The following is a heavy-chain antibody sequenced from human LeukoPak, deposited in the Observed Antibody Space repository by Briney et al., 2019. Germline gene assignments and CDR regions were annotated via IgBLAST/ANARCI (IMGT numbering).Heavy chain of an antibody. CDR3: ARPSSLYGGTSEDY. V-gene: IGHV5-51*01. Sequence: GESLQISSKAAGYSFTDYWTVWGRQMPGKGLEWMGAIYPGDSDTRYSPSLDGQVTISADKSVSTTYLQWSSLQASDTAMYYCARPSSLYGGTSEDYWGQGTLVTVSS. CDR2: IYPGDSDT. D-gene: IGHD4-23*01. J-gene: IGHJ4*02. CDR1: GYSFTDYW.